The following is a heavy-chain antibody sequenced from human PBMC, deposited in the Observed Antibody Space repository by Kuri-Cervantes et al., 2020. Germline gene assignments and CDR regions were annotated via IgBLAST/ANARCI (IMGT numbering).Heavy chain of an antibody. D-gene: IGHD5-12*01. CDR3: ARDFGGYDFGY. CDR2: ISTSYGYM. V-gene: IGHV3-21*01. CDR1: GFTFRSYS. J-gene: IGHJ4*02. Sequence: GESLKISCAASGFTFRSYSMTWVRQAPGKGPEWVSSISTSYGYMYYADSVKGRFTISRDNSKNTLYLQMNSLRAEDTAVYYCARDFGGYDFGYRGQGTLVTVSS.